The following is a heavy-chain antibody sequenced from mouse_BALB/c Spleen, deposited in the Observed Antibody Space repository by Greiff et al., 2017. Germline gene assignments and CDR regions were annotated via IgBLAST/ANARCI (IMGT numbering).Heavy chain of an antibody. V-gene: IGHV5-6-5*01. CDR3: ARDSLYGNYEG. D-gene: IGHD2-1*01. Sequence: EVQGVESGGGLVKPGGSLKLSCAASGFTFSSYAMSWVCQTPEKRLEWVASISSGGSTYYPDSVKGRFTISRDNARNILYLQMSSLRSEDTAMYYCARDSLYGNYEGWGQGTTLTVSS. CDR2: ISSGGST. J-gene: IGHJ2*01. CDR1: GFTFSSYA.